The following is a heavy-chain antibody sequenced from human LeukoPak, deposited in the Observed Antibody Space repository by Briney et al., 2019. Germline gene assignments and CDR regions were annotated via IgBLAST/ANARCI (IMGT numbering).Heavy chain of an antibody. CDR2: ISGYNGNP. J-gene: IGHJ4*02. D-gene: IGHD6-19*01. CDR3: ARDPSLAVAGIRLFDY. CDR1: GYTFTNYG. Sequence: GASVKVSCKTSGYTFTNYGISWVRQALGQGLEWMGWISGYNGNPRYAQKVQGRVTMTTDTSTNTAYMEVNSLRSDDTAIYYCARDPSLAVAGIRLFDYWGQGTLVIVSS. V-gene: IGHV1-18*01.